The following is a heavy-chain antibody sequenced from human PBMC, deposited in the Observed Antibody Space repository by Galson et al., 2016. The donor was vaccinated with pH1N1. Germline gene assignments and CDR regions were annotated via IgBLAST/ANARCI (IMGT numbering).Heavy chain of an antibody. Sequence: SVKVSCKASGYTFNTYALNWVRQAPGQGLEWMGWINTDTGNPTYAPGFTGRFVFSLDTSVSTAYPQITSLKAEDTAVYYCARGFYYGSGSFWPWDYWGQGTLVTVSS. V-gene: IGHV7-4-1*02. CDR1: GYTFNTYA. CDR2: INTDTGNP. CDR3: ARGFYYGSGSFWPWDY. J-gene: IGHJ4*02. D-gene: IGHD3-10*01.